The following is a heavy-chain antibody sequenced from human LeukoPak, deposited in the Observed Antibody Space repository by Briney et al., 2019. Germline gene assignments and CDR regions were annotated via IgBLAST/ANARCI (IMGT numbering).Heavy chain of an antibody. D-gene: IGHD3-22*01. J-gene: IGHJ4*02. V-gene: IGHV3-53*01. CDR2: LFSGGNT. Sequence: GGSLRLSCEVSGFSVSTHYMSWVRQAPGKGLEWVSVLFSGGNTYYSDSVKGRFTISRDNAKNSLYLQMNSLRAEDTAVYYCALGYYDSSGPFDYWGQGTLVTVSS. CDR1: GFSVSTHY. CDR3: ALGYYDSSGPFDY.